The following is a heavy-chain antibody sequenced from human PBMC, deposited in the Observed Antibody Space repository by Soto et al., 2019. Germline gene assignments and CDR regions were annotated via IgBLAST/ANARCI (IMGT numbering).Heavy chain of an antibody. CDR1: GGTFSSYA. Sequence: SVKVSCKASGGTFSSYAISWVRQAPGQGLEWMGGIIPIFGTANYAQKFQGRVTITADESTSTAYMELSSLRSEDTAVYYCARDYYGSGSYYNVTYYYYYGMDVWGQGTPVTVSS. CDR2: IIPIFGTA. J-gene: IGHJ6*02. V-gene: IGHV1-69*13. CDR3: ARDYYGSGSYYNVTYYYYYGMDV. D-gene: IGHD3-10*01.